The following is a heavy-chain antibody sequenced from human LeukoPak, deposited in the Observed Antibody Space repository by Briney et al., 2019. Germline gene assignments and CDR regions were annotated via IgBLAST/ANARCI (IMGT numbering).Heavy chain of an antibody. J-gene: IGHJ6*02. CDR2: IVVGSGNT. Sequence: SVKASCKASGFTFTNSAVQWVRQARGQRLEWMGWIVVGSGNTNYAQKFQERVTITGDMSTGTADMELSSLRSEDTAVYYCAAVSFELGRPYYYGMDVWGQGTTVTVSS. CDR1: GFTFTNSA. D-gene: IGHD7-27*01. CDR3: AAVSFELGRPYYYGMDV. V-gene: IGHV1-58*01.